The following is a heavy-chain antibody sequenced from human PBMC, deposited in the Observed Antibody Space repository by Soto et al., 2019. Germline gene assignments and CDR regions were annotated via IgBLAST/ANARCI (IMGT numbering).Heavy chain of an antibody. CDR2: VDGVGSDT. J-gene: IGHJ6*02. CDR1: GSSFNVHY. V-gene: IGHV3-74*01. CDR3: ARGRYYAKDV. Sequence: DVQLVESGGGLVQPGGSLRLSCVASGSSFNVHYMHWVRQAPGKGLVWVSRVDGVGSDTAYADFVRGRFINSRDNAKNTLYLRMNSRRADDTAVYYCARGRYYAKDVCGQGTTVTVSS.